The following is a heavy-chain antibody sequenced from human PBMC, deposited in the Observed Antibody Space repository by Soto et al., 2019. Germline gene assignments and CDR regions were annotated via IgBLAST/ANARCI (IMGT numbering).Heavy chain of an antibody. CDR3: ARVVVPAATYYWYFDL. CDR2: IYSGGST. Sequence: EVQLVESGGGLVQPGGSLRLSCAASGFTVSSNYMSWVRQAPGKGLEWVSVIYSGGSTYYADSVKGRFTISRDNSKNTLYLQMNSLRAEDTAVYYCARVVVPAATYYWYFDLWGRGTLVTVSS. CDR1: GFTVSSNY. V-gene: IGHV3-66*01. D-gene: IGHD2-2*01. J-gene: IGHJ2*01.